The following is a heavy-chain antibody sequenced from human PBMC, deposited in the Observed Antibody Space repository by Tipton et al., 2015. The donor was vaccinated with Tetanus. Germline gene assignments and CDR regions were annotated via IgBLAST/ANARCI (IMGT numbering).Heavy chain of an antibody. J-gene: IGHJ4*02. CDR3: VTDWGPSRTNYDY. V-gene: IGHV3-23*01. CDR2: IAGSVGST. Sequence: SLRLSCAASGFTFSSYPMAWVRQAPGKGLEWVSGIAGSVGSTYYADSVRGRFAVSRDNSQNILFLQMNSLRADDTAVYYCVTDWGPSRTNYDYWGQGTLVTVSS. CDR1: GFTFSSYP. D-gene: IGHD3-16*01.